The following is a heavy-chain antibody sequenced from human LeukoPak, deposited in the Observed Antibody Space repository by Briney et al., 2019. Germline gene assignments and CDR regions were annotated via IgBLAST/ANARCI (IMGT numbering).Heavy chain of an antibody. D-gene: IGHD2-15*01. V-gene: IGHV3-9*01. Sequence: PGRSLRLSCAASGFTFDDYAMHWVRQAPGKGLEWVSGISWNSGSIGYADSVKGRFTISRDNAKNSLYLQMNSLRAEDTALYYCAKGGRYCSGGSCYYFDYWGQGTLVTVSS. CDR3: AKGGRYCSGGSCYYFDY. CDR2: ISWNSGSI. J-gene: IGHJ4*02. CDR1: GFTFDDYA.